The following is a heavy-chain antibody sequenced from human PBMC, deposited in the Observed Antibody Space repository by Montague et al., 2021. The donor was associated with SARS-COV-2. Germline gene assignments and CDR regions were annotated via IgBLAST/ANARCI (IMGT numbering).Heavy chain of an antibody. CDR2: IYSGGST. Sequence: SLRLSCAASGFTVSSNYMSWVRQAPGKGLEWVSVIYSGGSTYYADSVKGRFTISRHNSKNTLYLQMNNLRAEDTAVYYCARDNGDYEGGYYYGMDVGGQGTTVTVPS. CDR1: GFTVSSNY. V-gene: IGHV3-53*04. CDR3: ARDNGDYEGGYYYGMDV. J-gene: IGHJ6*02. D-gene: IGHD4-17*01.